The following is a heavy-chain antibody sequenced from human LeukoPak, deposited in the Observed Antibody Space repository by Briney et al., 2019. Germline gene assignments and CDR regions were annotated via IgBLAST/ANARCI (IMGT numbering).Heavy chain of an antibody. J-gene: IGHJ4*02. CDR1: GFTFSRYW. V-gene: IGHV3-7*01. CDR2: INQDGSEK. CDR3: ARDTAVGGLNDY. Sequence: PGGSLRLSCAASGFTFSRYWMTWVRQAPGRGLEWVANINQDGSEKNYVDSVKGRFTISRDNAKNSLYLQMNSLGAEATAVYYCARDTAVGGLNDYWGQGTLVTVSS. D-gene: IGHD6-19*01.